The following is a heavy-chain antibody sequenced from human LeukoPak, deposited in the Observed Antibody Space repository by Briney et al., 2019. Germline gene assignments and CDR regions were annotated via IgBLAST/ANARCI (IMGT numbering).Heavy chain of an antibody. CDR2: ISTGSSYI. Sequence: GGSQRLSCAASGFTFSTYSMNWVRQAPGKGLEWVSSISTGSSYIYYADSVNGRFTISRDNAKNSLYLQMNSLRAEDTAVYYCARVLSLDYYYGLDVWGQGTTVTVSS. J-gene: IGHJ6*02. V-gene: IGHV3-21*01. CDR1: GFTFSTYS. CDR3: ARVLSLDYYYGLDV.